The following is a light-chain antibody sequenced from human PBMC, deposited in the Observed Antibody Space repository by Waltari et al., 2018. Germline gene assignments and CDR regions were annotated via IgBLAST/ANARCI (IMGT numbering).Light chain of an antibody. Sequence: QSVLTQPPSVSGAPGQRVTISCTGGRSNIGGRYDVHWYRQFPGTAPKLVIYGNSYRPSGVPDRFSGSRSGTSASLAITGLQSEDEADYYCQSHDSRLNGWVFGGGTKLTVL. J-gene: IGLJ3*02. CDR1: RSNIGGRYD. CDR3: QSHDSRLNGWV. CDR2: GNS. V-gene: IGLV1-40*01.